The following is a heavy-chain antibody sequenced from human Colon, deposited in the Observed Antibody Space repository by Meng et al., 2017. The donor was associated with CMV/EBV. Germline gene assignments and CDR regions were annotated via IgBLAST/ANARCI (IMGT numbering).Heavy chain of an antibody. J-gene: IGHJ4*02. CDR3: AKDIAMAGVVNGVEN. CDR2: ISWNGGRA. D-gene: IGHD3-3*01. CDR1: GFTFDDFA. V-gene: IGHV3-9*01. Sequence: SLKISCAASGFTFDDFAMHWVRQGPGKGLEWVSGISWNGGRAGYADTVKGRFTISRDHAKNSVYLQMNSLRVEDTGVYYCAKDIAMAGVVNGVENWGQGTLVTVSS.